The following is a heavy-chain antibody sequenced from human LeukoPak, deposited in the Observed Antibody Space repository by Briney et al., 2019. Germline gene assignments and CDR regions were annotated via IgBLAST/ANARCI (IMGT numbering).Heavy chain of an antibody. CDR3: ARVPRTKYDSFGPYYFDY. Sequence: SETLSLTRTVSGGSISSYYWSWIRQPPGKGLEWIGYMYYSGSPNYNPSLKSRVTTSVDPSKNQFSLKLSSVTAADTAVYYCARVPRTKYDSFGPYYFDYWGQGTLVTVSP. D-gene: IGHD3-22*01. V-gene: IGHV4-59*01. CDR2: MYYSGSP. J-gene: IGHJ4*02. CDR1: GGSISSYY.